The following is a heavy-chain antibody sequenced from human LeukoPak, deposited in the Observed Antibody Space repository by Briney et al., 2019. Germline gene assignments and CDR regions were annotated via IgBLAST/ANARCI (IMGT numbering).Heavy chain of an antibody. CDR1: GFTFSSYA. V-gene: IGHV3-33*08. D-gene: IGHD2-15*01. CDR2: IWHDGSNK. Sequence: GRSLRLSCAPSGFTFSSYAMHWVRQAPGTGLEWVAVIWHDGSNKYYADSVKGRFTISRDNSKNMVHLQMNSLRVEDTAVYYCARDRVGYCSGGSCFGAAFDIWGQGTMVTVS. CDR3: ARDRVGYCSGGSCFGAAFDI. J-gene: IGHJ3*02.